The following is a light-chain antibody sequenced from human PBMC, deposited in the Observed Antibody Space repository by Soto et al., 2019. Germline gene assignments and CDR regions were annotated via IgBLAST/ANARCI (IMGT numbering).Light chain of an antibody. CDR3: QPYNSYRK. V-gene: IGKV3-20*01. J-gene: IGKJ1*01. CDR1: QSVSSSY. Sequence: VLTNAQVSLSLPPKKLSDLSFRASQSVSSSYLAWYQQKPGQDPRLLIYGASSRATGIPDRFSGSGSGTDFTLTISRLEPEDLATYYCQPYNSYRKFGQGTKVDIK. CDR2: GAS.